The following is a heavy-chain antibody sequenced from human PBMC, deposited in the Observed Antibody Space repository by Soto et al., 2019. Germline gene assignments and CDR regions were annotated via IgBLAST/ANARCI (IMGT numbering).Heavy chain of an antibody. CDR1: GFTFGDYA. V-gene: IGHV3-49*03. CDR3: TRDRRYCISTSCYDYYYYDMDV. CDR2: IRSKAYGGTT. J-gene: IGHJ6*02. Sequence: GGSLRLSCTASGFTFGDYAMSWFRQAPGKGLEWVGFIRSKAYGGTTEYAASVKGRFTISRDDSKSIAYLQMNSLKTEDTAVYYCTRDRRYCISTSCYDYYYYDMDVWGQGTTVTVSS. D-gene: IGHD2-2*01.